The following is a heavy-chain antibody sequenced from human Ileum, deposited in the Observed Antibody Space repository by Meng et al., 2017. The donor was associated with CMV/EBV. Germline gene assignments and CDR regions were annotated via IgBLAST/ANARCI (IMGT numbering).Heavy chain of an antibody. CDR3: AREAYYYGSGSRYGMDV. CDR2: IYDSGST. J-gene: IGHJ6*02. Sequence: SETLSLTCTVSGGSISSGDFYWTWLRQTPGKGLEWIAYIYDSGSTYYNPSLKSRVTISVDTSKNQFSLKLSSVTAADTAVYYCAREAYYYGSGSRYGMDVWGQGTTVTVSS. CDR1: GGSISSGDFY. D-gene: IGHD3-10*01. V-gene: IGHV4-30-4*08.